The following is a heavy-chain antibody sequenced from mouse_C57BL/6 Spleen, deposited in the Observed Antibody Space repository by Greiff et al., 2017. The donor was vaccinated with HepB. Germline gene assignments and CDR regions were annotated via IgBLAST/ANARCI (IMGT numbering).Heavy chain of an antibody. D-gene: IGHD2-3*01. V-gene: IGHV5-4*01. Sequence: EVKLVESGGGLVKPGGSLKLSCAASGFTFSSYAMSWVRQTPEKRLEWVATISDGGSYTYYPDNVKGRFTISRDNAKNNLYLQMSHLKSEDTAMYYCAREARIVTTNAWFAYWGQGTLVTVSA. CDR2: ISDGGSYT. J-gene: IGHJ3*01. CDR3: AREARIVTTNAWFAY. CDR1: GFTFSSYA.